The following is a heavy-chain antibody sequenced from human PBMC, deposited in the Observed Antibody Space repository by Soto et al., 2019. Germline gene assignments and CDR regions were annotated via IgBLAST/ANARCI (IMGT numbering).Heavy chain of an antibody. V-gene: IGHV3-23*01. CDR1: GFTYSLYA. J-gene: IGHJ4*02. CDR3: VRGASLNFDY. Sequence: GSQRRSCAASGFTYSLYAMSWVRQAPGKGLEWISAIRSTGATTYYADSVRGRFTISRDNAKNSLYLQMNSLRAEDTAFYYCVRGASLNFDYWGQGTLVTVSS. CDR2: IRSTGATT. D-gene: IGHD1-26*01.